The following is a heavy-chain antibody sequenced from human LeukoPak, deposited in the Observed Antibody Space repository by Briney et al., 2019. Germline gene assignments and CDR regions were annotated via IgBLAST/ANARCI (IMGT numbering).Heavy chain of an antibody. D-gene: IGHD6-19*01. CDR1: RFTFSSYW. CDR3: ARGRIAVAGTYIPSNWGPQLYYMDV. V-gene: IGHV3-7*01. CDR2: IKQDGSEK. J-gene: IGHJ6*03. Sequence: GGSLRLSCAASRFTFSSYWMSWVRQAPGKGLEWVANIKQDGSEKYYVDSVKGRMTISRDNAKNSMYLQMNSLRAEDTAVYYCARGRIAVAGTYIPSNWGPQLYYMDVWGKGTTVTVSS.